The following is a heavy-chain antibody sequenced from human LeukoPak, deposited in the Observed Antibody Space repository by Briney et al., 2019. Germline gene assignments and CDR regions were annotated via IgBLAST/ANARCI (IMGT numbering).Heavy chain of an antibody. Sequence: GGSLRLSCAASGFTFSSYSMNWVRQAPGKGLEWVSYISSSSSTIYYADSVKGRFTISRDNSKNTLYLQMNSLRAEDTAVYYCAKVTVRELLGGAFDIWGQGTMVTVSS. CDR2: ISSSSSTI. CDR3: AKVTVRELLGGAFDI. J-gene: IGHJ3*02. CDR1: GFTFSSYS. D-gene: IGHD1-26*01. V-gene: IGHV3-48*01.